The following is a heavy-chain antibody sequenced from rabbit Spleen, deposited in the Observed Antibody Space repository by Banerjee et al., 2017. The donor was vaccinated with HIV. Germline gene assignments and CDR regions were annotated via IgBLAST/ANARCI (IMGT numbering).Heavy chain of an antibody. D-gene: IGHD2-1*01. CDR3: ARGSATMTMMITGFFFNL. V-gene: IGHV1S40*01. CDR2: IYNGDGST. J-gene: IGHJ4*01. Sequence: QSLEESGGDLVKPGASLTPTCTASGFSFSSSYYMCWVRQAPGKGLECVACIYNGDGSTYYPTWAKGRFTISKTSSTTVTLQLTSLTAADTATYFCARGSATMTMMITGFFFNLWGPGTLVTVS. CDR1: GFSFSSSYY.